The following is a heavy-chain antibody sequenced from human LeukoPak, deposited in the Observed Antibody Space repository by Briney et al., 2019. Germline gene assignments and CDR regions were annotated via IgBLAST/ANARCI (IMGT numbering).Heavy chain of an antibody. D-gene: IGHD2-21*01. Sequence: TLSLTCTVSGGSISSGDYYGRWIRQPPGKGLEWIGYIYYSGSTYYNPSLKSRVTISVDTSKNQFSLKLSSVTAADTAVYYCARTQNYCGGDCYLFDYWGQGTLVTVSS. CDR2: IYYSGST. CDR1: GGSISSGDYY. J-gene: IGHJ4*02. CDR3: ARTQNYCGGDCYLFDY. V-gene: IGHV4-30-4*01.